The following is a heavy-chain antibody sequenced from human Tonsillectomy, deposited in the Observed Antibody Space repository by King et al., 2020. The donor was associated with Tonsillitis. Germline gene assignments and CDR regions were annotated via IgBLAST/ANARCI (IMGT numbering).Heavy chain of an antibody. Sequence: VQLVESGGGLVQPGRSLRLSCTASGFTFGDYAMSWVRQAPGKGRVWVGFSRGRPYGGTTQYAASVKGRFTISRDDSKSTAYLQMHSLKTEDTAVYYCTRVGELGATSHAFDIWGQGTMVTVSS. CDR1: GFTFGDYA. V-gene: IGHV3-49*04. D-gene: IGHD1-26*01. J-gene: IGHJ3*02. CDR2: SRGRPYGGTT. CDR3: TRVGELGATSHAFDI.